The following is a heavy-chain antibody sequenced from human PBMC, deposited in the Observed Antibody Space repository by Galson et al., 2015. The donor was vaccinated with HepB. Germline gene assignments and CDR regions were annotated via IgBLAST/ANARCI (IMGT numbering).Heavy chain of an antibody. Sequence: SLRLSCAASGFTFSTYAIHWVRQAPGKGLEWVAVISYAGGNEYYADSLEGRFTISRDNSKNTLYLQMNSLRVDDTALYYCARTTAPYYYYFGLDVWGQGTTVIVSS. V-gene: IGHV3-30*04. CDR3: ARTTAPYYYYFGLDV. D-gene: IGHD1-14*01. CDR1: GFTFSTYA. CDR2: ISYAGGNE. J-gene: IGHJ6*02.